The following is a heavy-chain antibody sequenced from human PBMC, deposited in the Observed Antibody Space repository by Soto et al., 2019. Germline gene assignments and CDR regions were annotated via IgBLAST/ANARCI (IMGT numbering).Heavy chain of an antibody. D-gene: IGHD3-10*01. CDR3: ARERMVRGVIITRYYYGMDV. Sequence: GGSLRLSCAASGFTFSSYGMHWVRQSPGKGLEWVAVIWYDGSNKYYADSVKGRFTISRDNSKNTLYLQMNSLRAEDTAVYYCARERMVRGVIITRYYYGMDVWGQGTTVTVSS. CDR2: IWYDGSNK. V-gene: IGHV3-33*01. CDR1: GFTFSSYG. J-gene: IGHJ6*02.